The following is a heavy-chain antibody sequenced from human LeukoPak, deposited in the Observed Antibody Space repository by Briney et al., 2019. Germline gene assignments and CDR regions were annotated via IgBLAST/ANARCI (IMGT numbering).Heavy chain of an antibody. CDR3: AGTYGDYVHYYYGMDV. Sequence: TGGSLRLSCAASGFTFSSYWMSWVRQAPGKGLEWVANIKQDGSEKYYVDSVKGRFTISRDNAKNSLYLQMNSLRAEDTAVYYCAGTYGDYVHYYYGMDVWGQGTTVTVSS. D-gene: IGHD4-17*01. CDR2: IKQDGSEK. CDR1: GFTFSSYW. V-gene: IGHV3-7*01. J-gene: IGHJ6*02.